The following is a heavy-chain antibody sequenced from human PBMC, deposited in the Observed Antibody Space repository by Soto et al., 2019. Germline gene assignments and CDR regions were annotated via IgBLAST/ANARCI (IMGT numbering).Heavy chain of an antibody. J-gene: IGHJ3*02. CDR2: ISGSGTTT. V-gene: IGHV3-23*01. CDR1: GFTSTNYV. D-gene: IGHD2-8*01. CDR3: AKDRVAGVPDAFDI. Sequence: GGSLRLSCAASGFTSTNYVMNWVRQAPGKGLEWVSSISGSGTTTFYADSVKGRFIISRDNSKNTLYLQMNSLRAEDTALYYCAKDRVAGVPDAFDIWGQGTMVTVSS.